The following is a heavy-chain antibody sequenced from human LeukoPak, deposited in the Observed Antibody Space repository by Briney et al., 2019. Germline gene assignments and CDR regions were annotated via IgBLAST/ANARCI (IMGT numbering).Heavy chain of an antibody. CDR1: GYTFTDYY. CDR3: ARGVAGPHYYYYMDV. V-gene: IGHV1-2*02. CDR2: INPNSGGT. J-gene: IGHJ6*03. Sequence: ASVKVSCKASGYTFTDYYMHWVRQAPGQGLEWMGWINPNSGGTNYAQKFQGRVTMTRDTSISTAYMELSRLTSDDTAVYYCARGVAGPHYYYYMDVWGRGTTVTVS. D-gene: IGHD6-19*01.